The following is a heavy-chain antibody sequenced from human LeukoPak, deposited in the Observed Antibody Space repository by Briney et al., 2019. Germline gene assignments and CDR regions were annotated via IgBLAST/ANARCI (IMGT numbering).Heavy chain of an antibody. CDR3: ARTNGYPNYYFDY. V-gene: IGHV4-61*02. D-gene: IGHD1-1*01. J-gene: IGHJ4*02. CDR2: IYTCGSP. CDR1: GGSISSGSYY. Sequence: SETLSLTCTVSGGSISSGSYYWRWIRQPAGKGLVWIGRIYTCGSPNYNPSRKSQVTISVDTSKNQFSLKLSSVTAADTAVYYCARTNGYPNYYFDYWGQGTLVTASS.